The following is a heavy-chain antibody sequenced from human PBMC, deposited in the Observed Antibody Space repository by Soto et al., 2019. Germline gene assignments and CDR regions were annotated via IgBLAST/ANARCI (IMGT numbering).Heavy chain of an antibody. D-gene: IGHD1-26*01. CDR1: GFSYNSYA. CDR2: ISGGGGDT. CDR3: AKDRGGSYFLSWFDP. J-gene: IGHJ5*02. V-gene: IGHV3-23*01. Sequence: EVQLLESGGGLVQPGGSLRLSCAASGFSYNSYALNWVRQAPGKGLEWVSSISGGGGDTSYADSVRGRFTISRDNSKNTLYLQMNSLRAEDTATYYCAKDRGGSYFLSWFDPWGQGTLVTVSS.